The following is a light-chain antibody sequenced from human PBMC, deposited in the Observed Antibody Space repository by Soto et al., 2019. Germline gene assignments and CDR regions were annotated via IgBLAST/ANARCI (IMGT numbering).Light chain of an antibody. Sequence: QSVLTQPASVSGSPGQSITISCTGTSSDVGSYNLVSWYQQHPGKAPKLMIYEDNKRPSGVSNRFSVSKSGYTASLTISELQAEDEADYYCCSYARTSTYVFGSGTKVTVL. V-gene: IGLV2-23*01. CDR1: SSDVGSYNL. CDR2: EDN. CDR3: CSYARTSTYV. J-gene: IGLJ1*01.